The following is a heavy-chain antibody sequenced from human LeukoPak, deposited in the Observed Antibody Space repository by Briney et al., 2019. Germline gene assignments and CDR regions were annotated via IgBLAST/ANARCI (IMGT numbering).Heavy chain of an antibody. CDR1: GFTFSSYA. D-gene: IGHD1-26*01. CDR3: AKDLVGASDY. CDR2: ISGSGVST. Sequence: PGGSLRLSCAASGFTFSSYAMSWVRQAPGKGLEWVSAISGSGVSTYYADSVKGRFTTSRDNSKNTLYLQMNSLRAEDTAVYYCAKDLVGASDYWGQGTLVTVSS. J-gene: IGHJ4*02. V-gene: IGHV3-23*01.